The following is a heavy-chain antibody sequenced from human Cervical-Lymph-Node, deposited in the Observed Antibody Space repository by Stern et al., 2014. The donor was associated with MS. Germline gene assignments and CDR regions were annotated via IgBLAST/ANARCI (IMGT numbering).Heavy chain of an antibody. Sequence: VQLVQSGAEVKKPGASVKVSWKASGYTFRNHDINWVRQAPGQGLEWMGWMNPDGGTTGYGQRFQGRVTMTRDLSTDTAYMELSRLTSEDTAIYYCARGGLYERGGYYDSLDFWGHGTMVTVSS. CDR3: ARGGLYERGGYYDSLDF. CDR1: GYTFRNHD. D-gene: IGHD3-22*01. V-gene: IGHV1-8*01. J-gene: IGHJ3*01. CDR2: MNPDGGTT.